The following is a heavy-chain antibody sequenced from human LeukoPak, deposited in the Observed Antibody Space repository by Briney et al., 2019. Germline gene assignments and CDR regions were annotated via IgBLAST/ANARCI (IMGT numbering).Heavy chain of an antibody. CDR2: IIPIFGTA. D-gene: IGHD4-17*01. J-gene: IGHJ5*02. V-gene: IGHV1-69*01. Sequence: GASVKVSCKASGGTFSSYAISWVRQAPGQGLEWMGGIIPIFGTANYAQKFQGRVTITADESTSTVYMELSSLRSEDTAVYYCARGTDYGDYPWGQGTLVTVSS. CDR3: ARGTDYGDYP. CDR1: GGTFSSYA.